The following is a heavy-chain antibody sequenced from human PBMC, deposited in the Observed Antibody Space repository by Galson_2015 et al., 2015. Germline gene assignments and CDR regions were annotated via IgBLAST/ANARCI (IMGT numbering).Heavy chain of an antibody. CDR3: AHIVAGYCSSTSCYAFDY. J-gene: IGHJ4*02. Sequence: VKPTQTLTLTCTFSGFSLSTSGVGVGWIRPPPGKALEWLALIYWDDDKRYSPSLKSRLTITKDTSKNQAVLTMTNMDPVDTATYYCAHIVAGYCSSTSCYAFDYWGQGTLVTVSS. CDR2: IYWDDDK. CDR1: GFSLSTSGVG. D-gene: IGHD2-2*01. V-gene: IGHV2-5*02.